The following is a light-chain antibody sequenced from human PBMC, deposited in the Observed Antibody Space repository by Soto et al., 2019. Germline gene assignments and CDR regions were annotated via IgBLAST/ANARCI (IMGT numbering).Light chain of an antibody. CDR3: AAWDDSLSGQEV. CDR1: SSNIGSNY. V-gene: IGLV1-47*01. CDR2: RNN. J-gene: IGLJ2*01. Sequence: QSVLTQPPSASGTPGQRVTISCSGSSSNIGSNYVYWYQQLPGTAPKLLIYRNNQRPSGVPDRFSGSKSGTSASLAISGLRSEDEADYYCAAWDDSLSGQEVFGGGTKL.